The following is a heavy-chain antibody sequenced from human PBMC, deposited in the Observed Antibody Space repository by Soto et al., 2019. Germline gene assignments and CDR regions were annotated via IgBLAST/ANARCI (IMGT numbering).Heavy chain of an antibody. D-gene: IGHD2-2*01. V-gene: IGHV3-23*01. J-gene: IGHJ5*02. CDR2: ISGSGDST. CDR1: GFTFSNYA. Sequence: EVQLLESGGGLVQPGGSLRLSRAASGFTFSNYAMSWVRQAPGKGLEWVSAISGSGDSTYYADSVKGRFTISRDNSKNTLYLQMNSLRAEDTAVYYCAKRGLGYCSTTSCRGRWFDPWGQGTLVTVSS. CDR3: AKRGLGYCSTTSCRGRWFDP.